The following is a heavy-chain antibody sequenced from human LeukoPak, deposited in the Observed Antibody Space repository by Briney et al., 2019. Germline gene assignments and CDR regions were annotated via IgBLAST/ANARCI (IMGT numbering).Heavy chain of an antibody. V-gene: IGHV3-23*01. CDR3: AKTLGHCASTRCYLYFDY. D-gene: IGHD2-2*01. CDR1: GFTFSSYA. CDR2: ISGSGGST. Sequence: PGGSLRLSCAASGFTFSSYAFDWVRQAPGKGLEWVSAISGSGGSTYYADSVKGRFTVSRDNSKNTLYLQLNSLRAEDTAVYYCAKTLGHCASTRCYLYFDYWGQGTLVPVSS. J-gene: IGHJ4*02.